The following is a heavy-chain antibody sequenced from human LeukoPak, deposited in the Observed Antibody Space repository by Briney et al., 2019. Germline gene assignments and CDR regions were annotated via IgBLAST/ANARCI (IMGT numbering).Heavy chain of an antibody. D-gene: IGHD3-10*01. J-gene: IGHJ3*02. CDR2: IYYSGST. CDR1: GGSISSGGYY. CDR3: ARSVLLWFGELLDAFDI. V-gene: IGHV4-31*03. Sequence: PSQTLSLTCTVSGGSISSGGYYWSWIRQHPGKGLEWIGYIYYSGSTYYNPSLKSRVTISVDTSKNQFSLKLSSVTAADTAVYYCARSVLLWFGELLDAFDIWGQGTVVTVSS.